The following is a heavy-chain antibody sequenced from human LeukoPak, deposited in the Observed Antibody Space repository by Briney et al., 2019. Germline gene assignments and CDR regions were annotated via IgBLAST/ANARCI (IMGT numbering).Heavy chain of an antibody. CDR3: AIDPNWGTHS. CDR2: IGSSGGGI. D-gene: IGHD7-27*01. CDR1: GFTFNTYT. V-gene: IGHV3-23*01. J-gene: IGHJ4*02. Sequence: PGGSLRLSCAASGFTFNTYTMYWVRHPPGKRLEWVSIIGSSGGGIHYADSVKGRFTISRDNSKNALYLQMNSLRVEDTVVYYCAIDPNWGTHSWGQGVLVTVSS.